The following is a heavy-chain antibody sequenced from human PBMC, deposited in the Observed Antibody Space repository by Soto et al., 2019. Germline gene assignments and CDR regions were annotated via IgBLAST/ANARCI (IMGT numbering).Heavy chain of an antibody. CDR3: AKDLYDYIWGSYRPRPPDAFDI. CDR1: GFTFSSYA. D-gene: IGHD3-16*02. V-gene: IGHV3-23*01. Sequence: PGGSLRLSCAASGFTFSSYAMSWVRQAPGKGLEWVSAISGSGGSTYYADSVKGRFTISRDNSKNTLYLQMNSLRAEDTAVYYCAKDLYDYIWGSYRPRPPDAFDIWGQGTMVTVSS. J-gene: IGHJ3*02. CDR2: ISGSGGST.